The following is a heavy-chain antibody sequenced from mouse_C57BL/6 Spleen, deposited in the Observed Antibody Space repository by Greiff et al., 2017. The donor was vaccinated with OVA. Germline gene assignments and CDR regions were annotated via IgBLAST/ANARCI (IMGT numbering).Heavy chain of an antibody. CDR1: GYTFTDYN. CDR2: LNPNNGGT. V-gene: IGHV1-22*01. Sequence: VQLQQSGPELVKPGASVKMSCKASGYTFTDYNMHWVKQSHGKSLEWIGYLNPNNGGTSYNQKFEGKATLTVNKSSSTAYMELRSLTSEDSEVYYCARETGNGYAYWGQGTLVTVSA. CDR3: ARETGNGYAY. J-gene: IGHJ3*01.